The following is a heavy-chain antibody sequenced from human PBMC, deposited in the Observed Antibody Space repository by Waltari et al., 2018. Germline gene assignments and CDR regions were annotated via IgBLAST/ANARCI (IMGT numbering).Heavy chain of an antibody. Sequence: EVQLVESGGGLIQPGGSLRISCAASGFTVTNNYITWVRQAPGKGLEWVSLMYSGGGTYYADSVRGRFTISRDNVNNTVYLQMNRLRVEDTAVYYCGNIGAFDIWGQGTMVTVSS. CDR2: MYSGGGT. CDR1: GFTVTNNY. V-gene: IGHV3-53*01. CDR3: GNIGAFDI. J-gene: IGHJ3*02. D-gene: IGHD5-12*01.